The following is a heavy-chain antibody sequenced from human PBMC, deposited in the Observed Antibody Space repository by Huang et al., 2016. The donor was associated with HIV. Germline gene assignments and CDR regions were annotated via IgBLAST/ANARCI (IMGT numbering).Heavy chain of an antibody. Sequence: QVQLMQSGPEVKKPGASVKVSCKASGYSFTTYGLNWVRQAPGHGREWMGWVSPYNTKTDYAEKFQGRVTMTRDRSTTTAYMELRSLRSDDTAVYYCATDYYANFDYWGQGTLVTISS. D-gene: IGHD2-2*01. CDR2: VSPYNTKT. V-gene: IGHV1-18*04. CDR1: GYSFTTYG. J-gene: IGHJ4*02. CDR3: ATDYYANFDY.